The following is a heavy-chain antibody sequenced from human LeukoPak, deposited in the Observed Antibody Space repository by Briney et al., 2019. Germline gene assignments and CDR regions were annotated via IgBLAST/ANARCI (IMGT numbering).Heavy chain of an antibody. J-gene: IGHJ5*02. CDR2: IRYDGSNK. Sequence: GGSLRLSCAASGFTFSSYGMHWVRQAPGKGLEWVAFIRYDGSNKYYADSVKGRFTISRDNSKNTPYLQMNSPRAEDTAVYYCAKSSGSYYFWFDPWGQGTLVTVSS. CDR3: AKSSGSYYFWFDP. V-gene: IGHV3-30*02. D-gene: IGHD1-26*01. CDR1: GFTFSSYG.